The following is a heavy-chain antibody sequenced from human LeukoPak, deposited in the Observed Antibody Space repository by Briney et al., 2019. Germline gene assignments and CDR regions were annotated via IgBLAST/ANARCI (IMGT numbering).Heavy chain of an antibody. CDR2: INPNSGGT. J-gene: IGHJ4*02. V-gene: IGHV1-2*06. Sequence: ASVKVSCKASGYIFTDYYMHWVRQAPGQGLEWMGRINPNSGGTNYAQTFQGRVTMTRDTSITTAYLEVSSLRSDDTAVYYCARGEYSSSWDHYYFDYWGQGTLVTVSS. CDR1: GYIFTDYY. CDR3: ARGEYSSSWDHYYFDY. D-gene: IGHD6-13*01.